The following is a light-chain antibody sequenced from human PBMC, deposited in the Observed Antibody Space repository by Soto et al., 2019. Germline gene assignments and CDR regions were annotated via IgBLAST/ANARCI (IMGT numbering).Light chain of an antibody. Sequence: DIEMTQYPSSLSASVGDRVPITCRASESTRNNLTWYQQKPGKAPKLLIYAASTLRSGVPSRFSGGGSGTEFTLTIGSLQPEDFTPYYCRQTYSTPRGAFGHETKVDIK. J-gene: IGKJ1*01. CDR1: ESTRNN. V-gene: IGKV1-39*01. CDR2: AAS. CDR3: RQTYSTPRGA.